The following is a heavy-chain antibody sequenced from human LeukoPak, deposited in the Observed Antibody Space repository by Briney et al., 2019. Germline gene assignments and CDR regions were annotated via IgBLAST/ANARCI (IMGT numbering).Heavy chain of an antibody. Sequence: SETLSLTCTVSGGSISNYYWNWIRQPPGKGLEWIGYIYYSGTTNYNPSLKSRVTISVDTPKNQFSLKLSSVTAADTAVYYCARVVLGNYYDSSGYYPSHDAFDIWGQGTMVTVSS. V-gene: IGHV4-59*01. J-gene: IGHJ3*02. CDR1: GGSISNYY. CDR2: IYYSGTT. CDR3: ARVVLGNYYDSSGYYPSHDAFDI. D-gene: IGHD3-22*01.